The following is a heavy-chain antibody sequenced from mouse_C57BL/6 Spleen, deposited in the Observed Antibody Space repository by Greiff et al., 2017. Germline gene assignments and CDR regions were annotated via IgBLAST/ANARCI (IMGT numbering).Heavy chain of an antibody. V-gene: IGHV1-74*01. CDR2: IHPSDSDT. Sequence: QVQLQQPGAELVKPGASVKVSCKASGYTFTSYWMHWVKQRPGQGLEWIGGIHPSDSDTNYNQKFKGKATLTVDKSSSTAYMQLSSLTSEDSAVYYCAIEIYAWYFDVWGTGTTVTVSS. CDR3: AIEIYAWYFDV. D-gene: IGHD1-1*01. J-gene: IGHJ1*03. CDR1: GYTFTSYW.